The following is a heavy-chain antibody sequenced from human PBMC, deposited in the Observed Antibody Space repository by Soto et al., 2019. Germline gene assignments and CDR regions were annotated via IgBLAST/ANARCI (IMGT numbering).Heavy chain of an antibody. Sequence: ETLSLTRAFSGVYISSSAYFGAWIRQPPWKGLEWIASIDYRVTIYNNPSLKSRVTISVETSKNHFSLKLDSVTAADTDVYYCSRRAPEGFDPWGQGILVTVSS. V-gene: IGHV4-39*02. CDR2: IDYRVTI. CDR3: SRRAPEGFDP. CDR1: GVYISSSAYF. J-gene: IGHJ5*02.